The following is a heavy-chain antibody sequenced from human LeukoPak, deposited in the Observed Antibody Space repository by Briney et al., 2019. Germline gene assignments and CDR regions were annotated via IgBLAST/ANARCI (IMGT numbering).Heavy chain of an antibody. J-gene: IGHJ3*01. CDR3: VRDPAILTGLGDAFDL. CDR1: DYSISSGYY. CDR2: IFRTGST. V-gene: IGHV4-38-2*02. D-gene: IGHD3-9*01. Sequence: SDTLSLTCTVSDYSISSGYYWGWIRQPPGKGLEWMGSIFRTGSTYYNPSLKSRVTLSVDTSKSQVSLRLTSVTAADAAVYYCVRDPAILTGLGDAFDLWGQGTRVTVSS.